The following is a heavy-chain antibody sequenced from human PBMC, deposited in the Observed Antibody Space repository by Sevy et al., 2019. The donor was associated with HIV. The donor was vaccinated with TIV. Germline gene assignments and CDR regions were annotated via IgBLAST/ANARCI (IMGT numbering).Heavy chain of an antibody. D-gene: IGHD6-25*01. CDR3: ARERRYFDY. J-gene: IGHJ4*02. Sequence: GESLKISCAASGFTVSSNYMSWVRQAPGKGLEWVSVIYSGGSTYYADSVKGRFTISRDNSKNTLYLQMNSLRAEDTAVYYCARERRYFDYWGQGTLVTVSS. CDR2: IYSGGST. CDR1: GFTVSSNY. V-gene: IGHV3-53*01.